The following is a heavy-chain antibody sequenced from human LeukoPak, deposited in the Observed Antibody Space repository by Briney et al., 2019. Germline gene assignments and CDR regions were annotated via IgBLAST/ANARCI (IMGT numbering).Heavy chain of an antibody. CDR1: GGSISSSSYY. Sequence: SETLSLTCTVSGGSISSSSYYWGWIRQPPGKGLEWIGSIYYSGSTYYNPSLKSRVTISVDTSKNQFSLKLSSVTAADTAVYYCADDAFDIWGQGTMVTVSS. J-gene: IGHJ3*02. CDR2: IYYSGST. CDR3: ADDAFDI. V-gene: IGHV4-39*01.